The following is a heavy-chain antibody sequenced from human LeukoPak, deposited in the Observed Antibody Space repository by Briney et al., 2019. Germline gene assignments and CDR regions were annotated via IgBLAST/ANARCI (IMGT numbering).Heavy chain of an antibody. J-gene: IGHJ6*02. CDR2: ISAYNGNT. D-gene: IGHD3-10*01. CDR3: ARDCSTLMVRGVLDV. V-gene: IGHV1-18*01. CDR1: GYTFTSYD. Sequence: ASVKVSCKASGYTFTSYDINWVRQATGQGLEWMGWISAYNGNTNYAQKFQGRVTMTTDTSASTAYMELRSLRSDDTAVYYCARDCSTLMVRGVLDVWGQGTTVTVSS.